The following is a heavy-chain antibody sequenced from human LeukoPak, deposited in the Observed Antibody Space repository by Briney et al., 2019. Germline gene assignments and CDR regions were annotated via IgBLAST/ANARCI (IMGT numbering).Heavy chain of an antibody. CDR3: AKTTVGTGFFDY. Sequence: SETLSFTCTVSGGSISSSYYWSWIRQPAGKGLEWIGRIYTSVSTDYNPSLKSRVTISVDTSKNQFSLKLSSVTEADTAVYYCAKTTVGTGFFDYWGQGTLVTVSS. V-gene: IGHV4-61*02. CDR2: IYTSVST. J-gene: IGHJ4*02. D-gene: IGHD1/OR15-1a*01. CDR1: GGSISSSYY.